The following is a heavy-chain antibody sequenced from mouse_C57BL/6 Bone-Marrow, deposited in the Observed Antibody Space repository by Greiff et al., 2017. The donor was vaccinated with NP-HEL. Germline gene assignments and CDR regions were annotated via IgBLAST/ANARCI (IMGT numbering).Heavy chain of an antibody. Sequence: QVQLQQSGPELVKPGASVKISCKASGYAFSSSWMNWVKQRPGKGLEWIGRIYPGVGDTNYNGKFKGKATLTADKSSSTAYMQLSSLTSEYSAVYFCARWRYYDYWGQGTTLPASS. D-gene: IGHD1-1*01. CDR2: IYPGVGDT. V-gene: IGHV1-82*01. CDR1: GYAFSSSW. CDR3: ARWRYYDY. J-gene: IGHJ2*01.